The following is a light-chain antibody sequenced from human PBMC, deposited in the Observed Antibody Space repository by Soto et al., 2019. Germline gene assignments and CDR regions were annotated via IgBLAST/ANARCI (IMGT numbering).Light chain of an antibody. J-gene: IGKJ2*01. Sequence: AIRMTQSPSSFSASTGDRVTITCRASQGISSYLAWYQQKPGKAPKLLIYAAATLQRGAPSRFSAGGSGTDFTLTISRLQSEDFATYYCKQYLSYPYTFGQWTKLEI. V-gene: IGKV1-8*01. CDR2: AAA. CDR1: QGISSY. CDR3: KQYLSYPYT.